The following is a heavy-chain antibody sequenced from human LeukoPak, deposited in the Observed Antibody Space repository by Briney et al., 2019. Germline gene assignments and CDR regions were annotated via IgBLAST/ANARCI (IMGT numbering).Heavy chain of an antibody. CDR3: ARGSGYYDFWSGYYGSLGFDY. V-gene: IGHV4-59*01. CDR1: GGSISSYY. J-gene: IGHJ4*02. Sequence: SETLSLTCTVSGGSISSYYWSWIRQPPGKGLEWIGYIYYSGSTNYNPSLKSRVTTSVDTSKNQFSLKLSSVTAADTAVYYCARGSGYYDFWSGYYGSLGFDYWGQGTLVTVSS. D-gene: IGHD3-3*01. CDR2: IYYSGST.